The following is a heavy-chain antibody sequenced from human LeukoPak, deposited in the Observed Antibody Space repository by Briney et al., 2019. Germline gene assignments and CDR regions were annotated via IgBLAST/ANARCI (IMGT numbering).Heavy chain of an antibody. D-gene: IGHD3-9*01. CDR3: ARGARGYYDILTGYYVAFDI. CDR1: GYTFTSYG. J-gene: IGHJ3*02. V-gene: IGHV1-18*01. Sequence: GASVKVSCKASGYTFTSYGISWVRQAPGQGLEWMGWISACNGNTNYAQKLQGRVTMTTDTSTSTAYMELRSLSYDDTAVYYCARGARGYYDILTGYYVAFDIWGQGTMVTVSS. CDR2: ISACNGNT.